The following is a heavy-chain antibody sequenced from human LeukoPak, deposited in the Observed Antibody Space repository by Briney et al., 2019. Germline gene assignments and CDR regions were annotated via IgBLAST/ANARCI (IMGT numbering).Heavy chain of an antibody. CDR2: IYYSGST. CDR3: ARNPVYYYDSSGYPLYYYYYMDV. V-gene: IGHV4-59*01. Sequence: SETLSLTCTVSGCSISSYYWSWIRQPPGKGLEWIGYIYYSGSTNYNPSLKSRVTISVDTSKNHFSLKRSSVTAADTAVYYCARNPVYYYDSSGYPLYYYYYMDVWGKGTTVTVSS. J-gene: IGHJ6*03. CDR1: GCSISSYY. D-gene: IGHD3-22*01.